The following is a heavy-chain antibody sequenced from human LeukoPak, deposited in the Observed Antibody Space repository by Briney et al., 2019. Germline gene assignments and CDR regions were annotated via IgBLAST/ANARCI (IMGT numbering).Heavy chain of an antibody. CDR3: ARVGASAAGSPKDY. V-gene: IGHV1-2*02. Sequence: ASVKVSCKASGYTFTGYYMHWVRQAPGQGLEWMGWINPSSGGTNYAQKFQGRVTMTRDTSISTAYMELSRLRSDDTAVYYCARVGASAAGSPKDYWGQGTLVTVSS. J-gene: IGHJ4*02. D-gene: IGHD6-13*01. CDR1: GYTFTGYY. CDR2: INPSSGGT.